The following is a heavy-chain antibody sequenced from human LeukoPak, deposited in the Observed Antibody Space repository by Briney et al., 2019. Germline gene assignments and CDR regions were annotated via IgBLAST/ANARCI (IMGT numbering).Heavy chain of an antibody. D-gene: IGHD3-22*01. CDR2: INYSGST. CDR3: ARGYDY. CDR1: GGSIIGSTSY. J-gene: IGHJ4*02. Sequence: SETLSLTCTVSGGSIIGSTSYWGWIRQPPGKGLDWIGIINYSGSTYYNPSLRSRVTISVDTSKNQFSLKLNSVSASDTAVYYCARGYDYWGQGTLVTVSS. V-gene: IGHV4-39*01.